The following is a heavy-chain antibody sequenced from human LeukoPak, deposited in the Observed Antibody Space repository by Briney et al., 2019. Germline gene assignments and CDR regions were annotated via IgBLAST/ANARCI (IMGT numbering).Heavy chain of an antibody. Sequence: PGGSLRLSCAGSGFTFGSNPLSWVRQAPGKGLEWVSVINPSGGNTYYADSVRGRFTISRDNSKNTLYLQMNTLRAEDTAVYYCATTKQARRYFDYWGQGTLVTVSS. V-gene: IGHV3-23*01. J-gene: IGHJ4*02. CDR1: GFTFGSNP. CDR2: INPSGGNT. D-gene: IGHD1-1*01. CDR3: ATTKQARRYFDY.